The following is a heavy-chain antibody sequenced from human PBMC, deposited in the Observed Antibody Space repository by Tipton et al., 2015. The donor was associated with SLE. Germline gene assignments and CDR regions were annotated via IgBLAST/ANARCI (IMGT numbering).Heavy chain of an antibody. CDR1: GGSISSSY. CDR2: IHYSGST. Sequence: TLSLTCSVSGGSISSSYWSWIRQPPGKGLEWIGYIHYSGSTSYNPSLKSRVTMTVDTSKNQFSLKVRSVTAADTAVYYCARPNGYCSGGSCQGGGFDYWSQGTLVTVSS. D-gene: IGHD2-15*01. V-gene: IGHV4-59*01. CDR3: ARPNGYCSGGSCQGGGFDY. J-gene: IGHJ4*02.